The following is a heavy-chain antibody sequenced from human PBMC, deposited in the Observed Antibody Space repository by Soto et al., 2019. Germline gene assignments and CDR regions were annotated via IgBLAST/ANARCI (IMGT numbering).Heavy chain of an antibody. CDR2: IYYSGST. V-gene: IGHV4-39*01. CDR1: GGSISSSSYY. D-gene: IGHD6-6*01. J-gene: IGHJ6*03. Sequence: QLQLQESGPGLVKPSETLSLTCTVSGGSISSSSYYWGWIRQPPGKGLEWIGSIYYSGSTYYNPTLKSRVTIAVDTSKNQFALKRSSVSAADTAVYYCARLPRTAARRSYYYYYYMDVWGKGTTVTVSS. CDR3: ARLPRTAARRSYYYYYYMDV.